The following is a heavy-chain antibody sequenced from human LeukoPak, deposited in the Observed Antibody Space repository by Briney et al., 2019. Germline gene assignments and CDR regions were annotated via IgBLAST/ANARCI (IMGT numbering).Heavy chain of an antibody. CDR3: ARDRDYYDSSGHDC. J-gene: IGHJ4*02. Sequence: PSETLSLTCAVYGGSFSGYYWSWIRQPPGKGLEWIGEINHSGSTNYNPSLKSRVTISIDTSKNQFSLKLNSVTAADTAVYYCARDRDYYDSSGHDCWGQGTLVTVSS. CDR1: GGSFSGYY. CDR2: INHSGST. V-gene: IGHV4-34*01. D-gene: IGHD3-22*01.